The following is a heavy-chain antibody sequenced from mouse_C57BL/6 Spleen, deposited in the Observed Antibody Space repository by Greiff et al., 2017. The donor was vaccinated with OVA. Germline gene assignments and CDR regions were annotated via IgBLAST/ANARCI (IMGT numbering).Heavy chain of an antibody. Sequence: VQLQQSGPELVKPWASVKISCNASGYAFSSYWLNWVKQRPGKGLEWIGQIYPGDGDTNYYGKFKVKATLTADKSNSTAYMQLSSLTSEDSAVYICARGYYGSSPLDYWGQGTTLTVSS. CDR1: GYAFSSYW. CDR2: IYPGDGDT. V-gene: IGHV1-80*01. CDR3: ARGYYGSSPLDY. D-gene: IGHD1-1*01. J-gene: IGHJ2*01.